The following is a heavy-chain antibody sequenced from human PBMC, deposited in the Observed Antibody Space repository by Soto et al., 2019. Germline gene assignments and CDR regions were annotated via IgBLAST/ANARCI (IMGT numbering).Heavy chain of an antibody. J-gene: IGHJ4*02. Sequence: SETLSLTCTVSGGSTSSSSYYWGWIRQPPGKGLEWIGSIYYSGSTYYNPSLKSRVTISVDTSKNQFPLKLSSVTAADTAVYYCRIEGNNLDYWGQGTLVTVSS. V-gene: IGHV4-39*01. D-gene: IGHD1-20*01. CDR2: IYYSGST. CDR3: RIEGNNLDY. CDR1: GGSTSSSSYY.